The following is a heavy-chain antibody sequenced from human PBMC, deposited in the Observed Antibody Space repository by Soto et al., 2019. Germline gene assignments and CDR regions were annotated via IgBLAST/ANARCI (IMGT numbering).Heavy chain of an antibody. Sequence: SETLSLTCTVSGGSVSSRTYYWGWIRQPPGKGLEWIGSISYSGNNYYNTSLKSRVTISVDTSKNQFSLKLSSVTAADTAVYYCARHEKVYYYYGMDVWGQGTTVTVSS. CDR3: ARHEKVYYYYGMDV. V-gene: IGHV4-39*01. J-gene: IGHJ6*02. CDR2: ISYSGNN. CDR1: GGSVSSRTYY.